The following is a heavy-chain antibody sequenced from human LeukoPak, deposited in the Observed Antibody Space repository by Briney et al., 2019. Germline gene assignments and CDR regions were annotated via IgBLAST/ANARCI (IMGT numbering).Heavy chain of an antibody. CDR1: GYTFTGYY. D-gene: IGHD6-19*01. Sequence: GASVKVSCKASGYTFTGYYMHWVRQAPGQGLEWMGWINPNSGGTNYAQKFQGRVTMTRDTSISTAYMELSRLRSDDTAVYYCARAHTTSIAVAGNLSYWGQGTLVTVSS. CDR3: ARAHTTSIAVAGNLSY. V-gene: IGHV1-2*02. CDR2: INPNSGGT. J-gene: IGHJ4*02.